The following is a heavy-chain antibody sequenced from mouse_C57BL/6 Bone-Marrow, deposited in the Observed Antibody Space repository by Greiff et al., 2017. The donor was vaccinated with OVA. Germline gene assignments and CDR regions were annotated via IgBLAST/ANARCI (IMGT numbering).Heavy chain of an antibody. CDR1: GYTFTSYW. CDR2: IDPSDSYT. Sequence: QVQLQQPGAELVMPGASVKLSCKASGYTFTSYWMHWVKQRPGQGLEWIGEIDPSDSYTTSNQKFKGKSTLTVDKSSSTAYMQLSSLTSEDSAVYYCARSGYYDYDDYYAMDYWGQGTSVTVSS. CDR3: ARSGYYDYDDYYAMDY. J-gene: IGHJ4*01. V-gene: IGHV1-69*01. D-gene: IGHD2-4*01.